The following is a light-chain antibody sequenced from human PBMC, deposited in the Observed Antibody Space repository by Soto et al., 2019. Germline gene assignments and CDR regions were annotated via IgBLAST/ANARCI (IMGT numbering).Light chain of an antibody. J-gene: IGKJ1*01. V-gene: IGKV3-15*01. CDR1: QSISSS. CDR3: QQYDVWPPWT. CDR2: GAS. Sequence: VMTQSPATLSVSPGERVTLSCRASQSISSSFLAWYQQKPGQAPRLLIYGASTRATGIPARFSGSGSGTEFTLTISSLQFEDFAVYYCQQYDVWPPWTFGQGTKVEIK.